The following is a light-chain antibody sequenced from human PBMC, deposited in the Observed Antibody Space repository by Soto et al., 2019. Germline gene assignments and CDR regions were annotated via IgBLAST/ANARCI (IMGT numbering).Light chain of an antibody. Sequence: EIVMTQSPATLSVSPGERATLSCRASQSVSNNLAWYQKKPGQAPRLLIYGASTRATGIPARFSGSGSGTEFTLTISSLQSVDFAVYYCQQYNNRWTFGQGTRVEIK. CDR2: GAS. CDR3: QQYNNRWT. J-gene: IGKJ1*01. V-gene: IGKV3-15*01. CDR1: QSVSNN.